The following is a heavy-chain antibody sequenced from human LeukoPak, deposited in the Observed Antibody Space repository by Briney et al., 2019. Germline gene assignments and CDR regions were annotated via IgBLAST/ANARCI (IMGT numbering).Heavy chain of an antibody. D-gene: IGHD5-12*01. CDR2: VFASGST. CDR1: GGSVSGHY. Sequence: SGTLYLTCSVSGGSVSGHYWSWIRQTPERGLEWRGFVFASGSTNYNPFFKRRVTISADISRDQFYLCLQSVSAADTCVCFCARHQHYGDYDYFDLWGQGTLVTVSS. V-gene: IGHV4-59*08. J-gene: IGHJ5*02. CDR3: ARHQHYGDYDYFDL.